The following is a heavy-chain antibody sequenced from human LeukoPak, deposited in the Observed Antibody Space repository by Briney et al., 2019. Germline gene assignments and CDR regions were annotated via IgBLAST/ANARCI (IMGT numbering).Heavy chain of an antibody. V-gene: IGHV3-23*01. J-gene: IGHJ4*02. CDR3: AKPPSMIVVGLVDY. D-gene: IGHD3-22*01. Sequence: PGGSLRLSCAASGFTFSSYAMSWVRQAPGKGLEWVSAISGSGGSTYYADSVEGRFTISRDNSKNTLYLQMNSLRAEDTAVYYCAKPPSMIVVGLVDYWGQGTLVTVSS. CDR2: ISGSGGST. CDR1: GFTFSSYA.